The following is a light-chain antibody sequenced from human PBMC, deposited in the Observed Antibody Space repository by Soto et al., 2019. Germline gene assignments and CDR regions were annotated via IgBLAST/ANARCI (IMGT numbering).Light chain of an antibody. CDR2: GAS. J-gene: IGKJ1*01. Sequence: EIVLTQSPGTLSLSPGERATLSCRASQSLSSTYLAWYPQKPGQAPRLLIYGASNRATGIPDRFSGSGSGADFTLTINRLEPEGFAVYYCQQYGSSPLTFGQGTKVDIK. CDR3: QQYGSSPLT. V-gene: IGKV3-20*01. CDR1: QSLSSTY.